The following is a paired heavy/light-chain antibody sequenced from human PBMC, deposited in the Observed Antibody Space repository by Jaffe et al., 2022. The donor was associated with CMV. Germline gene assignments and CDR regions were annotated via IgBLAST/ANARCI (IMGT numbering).Heavy chain of an antibody. CDR1: GGSFSDHY. D-gene: IGHD3-22*01. V-gene: IGHV4-34*01. J-gene: IGHJ3*02. CDR2: INHSGRT. Sequence: QVQLQQWGAALLKPSETLSLTCGVYGGSFSDHYWSWIRQPPGKGLEWIGEINHSGRTNYNPSLKSRVIITVDTSKNQVSLNVSSVTAADTAVYYCVRRRYYYDSSSYYPPVHGFDIWGRGTMVTVSS. CDR3: VRRRYYYDSSSYYPPVHGFDI.
Light chain of an antibody. CDR3: SSRDSSGNHLGM. CDR2: GDN. Sequence: SELTQDPAVSVALGQTVRITCQGDSLRSYHVSWYQQKPGQAPVLVIYGDNNRPAGIPDRISGSSSGNTASLTIIGAQAEDEADYYCSSRDSSGNHLGMFGGGTRLTVL. CDR1: SLRSYH. J-gene: IGLJ3*02. V-gene: IGLV3-19*01.